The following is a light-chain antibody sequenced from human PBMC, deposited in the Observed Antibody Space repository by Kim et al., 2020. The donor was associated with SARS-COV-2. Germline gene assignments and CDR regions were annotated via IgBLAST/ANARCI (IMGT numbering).Light chain of an antibody. CDR3: QSYNRDNVV. CDR1: SGSIDDNY. Sequence: KFTLTQPHSVSESPGKTVTISCTRSSGSIDDNYVQWYQQRPGGVPTTVIYEDDQRPSGVSDRFSGSIDNSSNSASLTISGLRTEDEADYYCQSYNRDNVVFGGGTQLTVL. V-gene: IGLV6-57*04. CDR2: EDD. J-gene: IGLJ2*01.